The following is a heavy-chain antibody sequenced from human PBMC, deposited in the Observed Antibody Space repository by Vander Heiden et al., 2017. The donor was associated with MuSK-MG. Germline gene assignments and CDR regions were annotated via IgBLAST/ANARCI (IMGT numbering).Heavy chain of an antibody. CDR3: ARGGDYYDSSGYYYASPVDY. V-gene: IGHV4-59*01. J-gene: IGHJ4*02. CDR2: IYYSGST. CDR1: GGSLSSYY. D-gene: IGHD3-22*01. Sequence: QVQLQESGPGLVKPSETLSLTCTVSGGSLSSYYWSWIRQPPGKGLEWIGYIYYSGSTNYNPSLKSRVTISVDTSKNQFSLKLSSVTAADTAVYYCARGGDYYDSSGYYYASPVDYWGQGTLVTVSS.